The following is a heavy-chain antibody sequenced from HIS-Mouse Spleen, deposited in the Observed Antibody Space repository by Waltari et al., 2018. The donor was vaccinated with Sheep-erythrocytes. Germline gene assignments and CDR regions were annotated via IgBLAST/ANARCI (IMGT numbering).Heavy chain of an antibody. Sequence: QVQLVQSGAEVKKPGASVKVSCKASGHTFISYDNSWVRQATGQGLEWMGWMNPNSGNTGYAQKFQGRVTMTRNTSISTAYMELSRLRSDDTAVYYCARVLGHVDTAMVDYWGQGTLVTVSS. CDR1: GHTFISYD. CDR3: ARVLGHVDTAMVDY. CDR2: MNPNSGNT. V-gene: IGHV1-8*01. J-gene: IGHJ4*02. D-gene: IGHD5-18*01.